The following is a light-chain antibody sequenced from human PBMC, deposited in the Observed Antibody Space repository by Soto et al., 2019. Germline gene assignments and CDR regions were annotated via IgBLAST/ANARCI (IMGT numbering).Light chain of an antibody. CDR3: QQYNSYSWT. J-gene: IGKJ1*01. CDR2: DAS. CDR1: QSISSW. Sequence: IKRTQSPSTLSSSDGDRVTITCRASQSISSWLAWYQQKPGKAPKLLIYDASSLESGVPSRFSGSGSGTEFTLTISSLQPDDFATYYCQQYNSYSWTFGQGTKVDIK. V-gene: IGKV1-5*01.